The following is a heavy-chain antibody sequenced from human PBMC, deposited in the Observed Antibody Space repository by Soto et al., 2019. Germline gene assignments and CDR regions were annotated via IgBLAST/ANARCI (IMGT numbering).Heavy chain of an antibody. D-gene: IGHD3-16*01. CDR1: GYTFSSYG. Sequence: QAQLVQSGAEEKKPGASVKVSCKASGYTFSSYGITWVRQAPGQGLEWMGWISNYNDNMNYAQNLQDRGTRTTDTSTNPAYMELRSLRSADTAVYYCASPKRGYDAFDIWGQGTTVTVS. J-gene: IGHJ3*02. CDR2: ISNYNDNM. CDR3: ASPKRGYDAFDI. V-gene: IGHV1-18*01.